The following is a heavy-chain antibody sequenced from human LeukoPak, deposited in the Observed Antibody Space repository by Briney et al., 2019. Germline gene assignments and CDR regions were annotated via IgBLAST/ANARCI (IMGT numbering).Heavy chain of an antibody. CDR3: AKDPGFRPHYNAFDI. D-gene: IGHD3-10*01. Sequence: GRSLRLSCAASGFSFSYYGMHWVRQAPGKGLEWVSAISGSGGSTYYADSVKGRFTISRDNSKNTLYLQMNSLRAEDTAVYYCAKDPGFRPHYNAFDIWGQGTMVTVSS. J-gene: IGHJ3*02. CDR2: ISGSGGST. V-gene: IGHV3-23*01. CDR1: GFSFSYYG.